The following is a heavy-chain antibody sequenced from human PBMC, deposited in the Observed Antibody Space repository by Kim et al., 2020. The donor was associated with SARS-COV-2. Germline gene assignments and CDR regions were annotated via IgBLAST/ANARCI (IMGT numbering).Heavy chain of an antibody. CDR1: GGSISSGGYY. CDR2: IYYSGST. J-gene: IGHJ4*02. V-gene: IGHV4-31*03. Sequence: SETLSLTCTVSGGSISSGGYYWSWIRQHPGKGLEWIGYIYYSGSTYYNPSLKSRVTISVDTSKNQFSLKLSSVTAADTAVYYCAREWHTAMENWGQGTLVTVSS. D-gene: IGHD5-18*01. CDR3: AREWHTAMEN.